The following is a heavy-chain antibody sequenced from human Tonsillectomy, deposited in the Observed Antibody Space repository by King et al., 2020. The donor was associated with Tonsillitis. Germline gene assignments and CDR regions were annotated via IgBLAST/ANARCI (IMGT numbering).Heavy chain of an antibody. V-gene: IGHV3-30*18. Sequence: VQLVQSGGGVVQPGRSLRLSCAGSGFTFSNFGIHWVRQAPGKGLEWVAVISYDGTNKYYSDSAKGRFTISRDNSKNTVYLQMNSLRVEDTAVYYSANKGYYDFWSGQYNWGQGTQVIVSS. D-gene: IGHD3-3*01. CDR3: ANKGYYDFWSGQYN. J-gene: IGHJ4*02. CDR2: ISYDGTNK. CDR1: GFTFSNFG.